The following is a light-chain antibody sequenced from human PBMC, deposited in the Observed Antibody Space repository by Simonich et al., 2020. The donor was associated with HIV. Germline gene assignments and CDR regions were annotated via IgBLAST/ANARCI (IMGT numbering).Light chain of an antibody. J-gene: IGKJ4*01. CDR3: QQYNKRPLT. CDR1: QSVSSD. V-gene: IGKV3-15*01. Sequence: EIVMTQSPATLSVSPGERATLSCRASQSVSSDLAWYQQKPGQPPRLLIYGASTRATGIPARFSGSGSGTEFTLTISSVQSEDCAVYYCQQYNKRPLTFGGGTKVEIK. CDR2: GAS.